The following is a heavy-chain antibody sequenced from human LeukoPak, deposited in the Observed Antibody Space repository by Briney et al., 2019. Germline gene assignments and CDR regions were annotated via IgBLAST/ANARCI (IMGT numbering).Heavy chain of an antibody. Sequence: GGSLRLSCAASGXTFSSYSMNWVRQAPGKGLEWVSSISSSSSYIYYADSVKGRFTISRDNAKNSLYLQMNSLRAEDTAVYYCARDHGAGELDYWGQGTLVTVSS. CDR1: GXTFSSYS. CDR2: ISSSSSYI. V-gene: IGHV3-21*01. J-gene: IGHJ4*02. CDR3: ARDHGAGELDY. D-gene: IGHD7-27*01.